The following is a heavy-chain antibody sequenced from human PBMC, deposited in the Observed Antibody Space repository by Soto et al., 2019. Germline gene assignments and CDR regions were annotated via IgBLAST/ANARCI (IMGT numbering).Heavy chain of an antibody. V-gene: IGHV4-39*01. CDR1: GGSISSSSYY. Sequence: SETLSLTCTVSGGSISSSSYYWGWIRQPPGKGLEWIGSIYYSGSTYYNPSLKSRVTISVDTSKNQFSLKLSSVTAADTAVYYCAREPCSSTSCYVPYYYYYMDVWGKGTTVTVSS. J-gene: IGHJ6*03. D-gene: IGHD2-2*01. CDR3: AREPCSSTSCYVPYYYYYMDV. CDR2: IYYSGST.